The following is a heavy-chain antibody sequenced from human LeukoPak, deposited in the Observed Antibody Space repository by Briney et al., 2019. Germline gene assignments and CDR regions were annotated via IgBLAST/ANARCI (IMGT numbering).Heavy chain of an antibody. CDR2: IRYDGSNK. Sequence: PGRSLRHSCAASGFTFSSYGMHWVRLAPGKGLEWVAFIRYDGSNKYYADSVKGRFTISRDNSKNTLYLQMNSLRAEDTAVYYCAKSSGYCSSTSCRNDYYYYYMDVWGKGTTVTVSS. D-gene: IGHD2-2*01. V-gene: IGHV3-30*02. CDR1: GFTFSSYG. CDR3: AKSSGYCSSTSCRNDYYYYYMDV. J-gene: IGHJ6*03.